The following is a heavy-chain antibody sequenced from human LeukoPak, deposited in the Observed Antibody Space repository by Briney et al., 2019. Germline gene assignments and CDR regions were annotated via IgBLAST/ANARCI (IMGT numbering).Heavy chain of an antibody. D-gene: IGHD3-10*01. CDR2: IIPVFDTA. CDR1: GGTFSSYD. CDR3: ASQSHISMIRGVINFDY. J-gene: IGHJ4*02. V-gene: IGHV1-69*01. Sequence: SVKVSCKASGGTFSSYDIRWVRQAPGQGLEWMGGIIPVFDTANYAQKFQGRVTITADESTNTAYMELSSLRFEDTAVYYCASQSHISMIRGVINFDYWGQGTLVTVSS.